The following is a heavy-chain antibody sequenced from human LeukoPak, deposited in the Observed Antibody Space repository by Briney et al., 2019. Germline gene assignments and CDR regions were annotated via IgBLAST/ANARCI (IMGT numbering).Heavy chain of an antibody. CDR3: ARGKTRITIFGVVIYYYGMDV. CDR2: MNPNSGNT. V-gene: IGHV1-8*01. D-gene: IGHD3-3*01. CDR1: GYTFTSYD. J-gene: IGHJ6*02. Sequence: ASVKVSCKASGYTFTSYDINWVRQATGQGLEWMGWMNPNSGNTGYAQKFQGRVTMTRNTSISTAYMELRSLRSEDTAVYYCARGKTRITIFGVVIYYYGMDVWGQGTTVTVSS.